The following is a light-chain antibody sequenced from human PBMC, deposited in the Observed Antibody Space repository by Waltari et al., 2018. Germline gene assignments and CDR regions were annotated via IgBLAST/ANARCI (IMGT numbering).Light chain of an antibody. CDR3: QQYYRTPLT. CDR1: QSVLYISNNKNE. Sequence: DIVMTQSPDSLAVSLGERATINCKSSQSVLYISNNKNELAWYQQKPGQPHKLLIYWASTRESGVPDRFSGSGSETDFTLTISSLQTEDVAVYYCQQYYRTPLTFGGGTKVEIK. V-gene: IGKV4-1*01. CDR2: WAS. J-gene: IGKJ4*01.